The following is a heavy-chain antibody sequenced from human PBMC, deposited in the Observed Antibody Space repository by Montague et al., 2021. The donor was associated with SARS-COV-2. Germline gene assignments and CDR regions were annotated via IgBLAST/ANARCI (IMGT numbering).Heavy chain of an antibody. CDR2: ISYDGSNK. Sequence: SLRLSCAASGFTLSSYAMHWVRQAPGKGLEWVAVISYDGSNKYYADSVKGRFTISRDNSKNTLYLQMNSLRAEDTAVYYCARVLDYYGSGSYPLHYYYGMDVWGQGTTVTVSS. CDR1: GFTLSSYA. D-gene: IGHD3-10*01. CDR3: ARVLDYYGSGSYPLHYYYGMDV. J-gene: IGHJ6*02. V-gene: IGHV3-30*04.